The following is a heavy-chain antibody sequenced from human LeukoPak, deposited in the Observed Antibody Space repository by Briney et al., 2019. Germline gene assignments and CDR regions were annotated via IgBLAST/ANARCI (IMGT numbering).Heavy chain of an antibody. CDR2: IIPIFGTA. D-gene: IGHD3-16*02. CDR1: GGTFSSYA. CDR3: AREKGFVRAFDI. Sequence: VASVKVSCKASGGTFSSYAISWVRQAPGQGLEWMGGIIPIFGTANYAQKFQGRVTITADESTSTAYMELSSLRSEDTAVYYCAREKGFVRAFDIWGQGTMVTVSS. V-gene: IGHV1-69*01. J-gene: IGHJ3*02.